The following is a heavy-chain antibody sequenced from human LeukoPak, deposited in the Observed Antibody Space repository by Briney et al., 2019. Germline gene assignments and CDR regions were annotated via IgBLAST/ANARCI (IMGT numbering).Heavy chain of an antibody. CDR2: IYYSGST. Sequence: SETLSLTCTVSGGSISSYYWSWIRQPPGKGLEWIGYIYYSGSTNYNPSLESRVTISVDTSKNQFSLKLSSVTAADTAVYYCARHTHNVGYLTWGQGTLVTVSS. CDR1: GGSISSYY. D-gene: IGHD2-21*01. CDR3: ARHTHNVGYLT. J-gene: IGHJ5*02. V-gene: IGHV4-59*08.